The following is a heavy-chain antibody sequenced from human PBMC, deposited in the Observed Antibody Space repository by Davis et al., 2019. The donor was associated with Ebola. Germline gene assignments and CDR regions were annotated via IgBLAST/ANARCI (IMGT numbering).Heavy chain of an antibody. CDR2: TYYKSKWYN. CDR3: VRGWGRSGLDV. Sequence: HSQTLSLTCVISGDSVPSGGWNWIRQSPSRGLEWLGRTYYKSKWYNDYAVSVKSRITINPDTSKNQFSLHLNSVTPEDTAVYYCVRGWGRSGLDVWGQGTTVTVSS. CDR1: GDSVPSGG. D-gene: IGHD3-16*01. V-gene: IGHV6-1*01. J-gene: IGHJ6*02.